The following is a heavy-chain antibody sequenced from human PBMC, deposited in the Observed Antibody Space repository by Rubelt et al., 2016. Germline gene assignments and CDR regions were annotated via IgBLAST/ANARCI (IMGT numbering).Heavy chain of an antibody. Sequence: QVTLRESGPALVKPTQTLTLTCTFSGFSLSTSGMCVSWIRQPPGKALEWLARIDWDDAKYYSTSLKTRLTISKETSKNQVVLTMTNMDRVDTATYYCARILLPDYYDSSGGMDVWGQGTTVTVSS. J-gene: IGHJ6*02. CDR1: GFSLSTSGMC. V-gene: IGHV2-70*15. D-gene: IGHD3-22*01. CDR3: ARILLPDYYDSSGGMDV. CDR2: IDWDDAK.